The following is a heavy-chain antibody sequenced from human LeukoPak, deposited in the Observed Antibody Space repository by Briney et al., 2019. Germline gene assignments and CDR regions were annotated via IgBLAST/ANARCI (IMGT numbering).Heavy chain of an antibody. Sequence: GGSLRLSCAASGFTFSSYAMSWVRQAPGKGLEWVSFINWNGGSTAYGDSVKGRFTISRDNAKNSLYLQMDSLRADDTAFYYCARDSTRGLDYWGRGTLVTVSS. CDR1: GFTFSSYA. J-gene: IGHJ4*02. D-gene: IGHD4-17*01. CDR2: INWNGGST. V-gene: IGHV3-20*04. CDR3: ARDSTRGLDY.